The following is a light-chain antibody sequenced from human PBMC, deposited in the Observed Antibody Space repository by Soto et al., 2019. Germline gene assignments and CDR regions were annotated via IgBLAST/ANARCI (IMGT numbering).Light chain of an antibody. CDR3: QQYVNSPVT. V-gene: IGKV3-20*01. CDR1: QRVNSSY. J-gene: IGKJ2*01. Sequence: EIVLTQSPDTLYLSPGEGATLSCRASQRVNSSYLAWYQQKPGQAPRLLISGASDRAIGVPARVSGSGYGTDFTLTISRLEPEDFAVYYCQQYVNSPVTFGQGTKLQIK. CDR2: GAS.